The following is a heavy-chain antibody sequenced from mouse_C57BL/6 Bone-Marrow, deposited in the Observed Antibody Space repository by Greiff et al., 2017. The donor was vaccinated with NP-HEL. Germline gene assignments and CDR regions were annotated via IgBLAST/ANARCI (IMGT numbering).Heavy chain of an antibody. Sequence: QVQLQQSGAELVRPGTSVKVSCKASGYAFTNYLIEWVKQRPGQGLEWIGVINPGSGGTNYNEKFKGKATLTADKSSSTAYMQLSSLTSEDSAVYFCARSEIGYYGSSYVRDYWGQGTSVTVSS. CDR3: ARSEIGYYGSSYVRDY. V-gene: IGHV1-54*01. D-gene: IGHD1-1*01. CDR1: GYAFTNYL. J-gene: IGHJ4*01. CDR2: INPGSGGT.